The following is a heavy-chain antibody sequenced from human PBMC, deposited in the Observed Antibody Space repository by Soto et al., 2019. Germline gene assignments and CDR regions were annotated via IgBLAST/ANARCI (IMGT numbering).Heavy chain of an antibody. D-gene: IGHD7-27*01. CDR3: ARSGQTGEHYWYFDL. V-gene: IGHV3-53*01. CDR1: KFTVSTNY. CDR2: LYSGGST. Sequence: GGSLRLSCAASKFTVSTNYMTWVRQAPGKGLEWVSLLYSGGSTYYADSVKGRFTISRDNSKNTLYLQMNSLRAEDTAVYYCARSGQTGEHYWYFDLWGRGTLVTVSS. J-gene: IGHJ2*01.